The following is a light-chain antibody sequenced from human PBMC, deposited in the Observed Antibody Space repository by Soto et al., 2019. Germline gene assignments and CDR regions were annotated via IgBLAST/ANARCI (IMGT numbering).Light chain of an antibody. J-gene: IGKJ3*01. CDR1: QSISRY. CDR2: AAS. Sequence: DIQMTQSPSPLSASVGDRVSITCRASQSISRYLNWYQRKPGKAPKLLIYAASSLQSGVPSRFSGSESGTDFTLTISSLQPEDSATYYCQQAYTMPFTFGPGTKVDIK. V-gene: IGKV1-39*01. CDR3: QQAYTMPFT.